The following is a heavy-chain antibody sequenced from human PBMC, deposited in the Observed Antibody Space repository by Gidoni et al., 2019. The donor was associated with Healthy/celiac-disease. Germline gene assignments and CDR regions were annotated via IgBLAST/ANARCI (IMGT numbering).Heavy chain of an antibody. CDR3: ASIVVVPAAIWFDP. CDR1: GCTFSSYA. Sequence: EVQLLESGGGLVPPGGSLRLCCAGAGCTFSSYAMSWVRQAPGKGLEWVSAISGSGGRTYYADSGKGRFTIARDNSKNTLYLQMNSLRAEDTAVYYCASIVVVPAAIWFDPWGQGTLVTVSS. D-gene: IGHD2-2*01. V-gene: IGHV3-23*01. CDR2: ISGSGGRT. J-gene: IGHJ5*02.